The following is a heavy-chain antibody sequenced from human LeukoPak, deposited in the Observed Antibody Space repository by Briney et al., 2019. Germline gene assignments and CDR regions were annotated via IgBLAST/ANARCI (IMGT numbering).Heavy chain of an antibody. D-gene: IGHD3-10*01. J-gene: IGHJ5*02. CDR3: ARDRRFGELDWFDP. V-gene: IGHV3-48*03. Sequence: TGGSLRLSCAASGFTFSSYKMNWVRQAPGKGLEWVSYISSSGSTIYYADSVKGRFTISRDNAKNSLYLQMNSLRAEDTAVYYCARDRRFGELDWFDPWGQGTLVTVSS. CDR2: ISSSGSTI. CDR1: GFTFSSYK.